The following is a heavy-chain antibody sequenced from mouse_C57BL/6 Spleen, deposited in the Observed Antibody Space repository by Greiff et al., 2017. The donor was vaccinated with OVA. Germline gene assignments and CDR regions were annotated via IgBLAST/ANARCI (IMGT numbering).Heavy chain of an antibody. CDR3: ARWDAMDY. V-gene: IGHV5-17*01. J-gene: IGHJ4*01. Sequence: EVKLQESGGGLVKPGGSLKLSCAASGFTFSDYGMHWVRQAPEKGLEWVADISSGCSNIYYADTVKGRFTISRDNAKNTLFLQMTSLRSEDTAMYYCARWDAMDYWGQGTSVTVSS. CDR1: GFTFSDYG. CDR2: ISSGCSNI.